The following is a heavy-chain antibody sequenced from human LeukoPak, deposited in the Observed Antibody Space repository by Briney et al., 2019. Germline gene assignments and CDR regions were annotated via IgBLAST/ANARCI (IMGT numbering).Heavy chain of an antibody. CDR1: GFTLSSYA. CDR3: AKAPVTTCSGAYCYPFDY. D-gene: IGHD2-15*01. J-gene: IGHJ4*02. CDR2: ISVSGNT. V-gene: IGHV3-23*01. Sequence: PGGSLRLSCAASGFTLSSYAMSWVRQGPGKGLEWVSAISVSGNTYHADSVKGRFTISRDSSMNTLYLQMNSLRAGDAAVYYCAKAPVTTCSGAYCYPFDYWSQGTLVTVSS.